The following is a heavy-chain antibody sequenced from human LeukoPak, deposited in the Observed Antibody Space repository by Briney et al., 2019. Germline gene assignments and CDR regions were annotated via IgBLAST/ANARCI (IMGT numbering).Heavy chain of an antibody. Sequence: SVKVSCKASGGTFTSYAISWGPQAPGQGREWMGGFIPIFGTANSTQTLQGRVTITADESTSTAYMELSSLRSEDTAVYYCARAGCSSTSCPVYYGMDVWGQGTTVTVSS. CDR1: GGTFTSYA. CDR2: FIPIFGTA. V-gene: IGHV1-69*13. J-gene: IGHJ6*02. CDR3: ARAGCSSTSCPVYYGMDV. D-gene: IGHD2-2*01.